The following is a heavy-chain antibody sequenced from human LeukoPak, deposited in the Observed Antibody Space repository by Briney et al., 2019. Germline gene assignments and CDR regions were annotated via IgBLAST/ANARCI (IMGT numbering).Heavy chain of an antibody. CDR2: VNHSGST. CDR3: ARDNIVVVPAAMFTYYYYGMDV. Sequence: SETLSLTCAVYGGSFSGYYWSWIRQPPGKGLEWIGEVNHSGSTNYNPSLKSRVTISVDTSKNQFSLKLSSVTAADTAVYYCARDNIVVVPAAMFTYYYYGMDVWGQGTTVTVSS. D-gene: IGHD2-2*01. CDR1: GGSFSGYY. V-gene: IGHV4-34*01. J-gene: IGHJ6*02.